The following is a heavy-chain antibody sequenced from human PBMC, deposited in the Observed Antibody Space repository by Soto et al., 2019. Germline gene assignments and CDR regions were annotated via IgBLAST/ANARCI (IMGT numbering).Heavy chain of an antibody. J-gene: IGHJ4*02. Sequence: SLRLXFAASVFTFIDYAMGFVLQGPVKGLEWVALVSIGGSTHYADSVRGRFTIYRDNSKNTLSLQMNSLTAEDTAVYFCAKRRGAGGQFEYWGQGALV. CDR1: VFTFIDYA. CDR3: AKRRGAGGQFEY. D-gene: IGHD2-15*01. V-gene: IGHV3-23*01. CDR2: VSIGGST.